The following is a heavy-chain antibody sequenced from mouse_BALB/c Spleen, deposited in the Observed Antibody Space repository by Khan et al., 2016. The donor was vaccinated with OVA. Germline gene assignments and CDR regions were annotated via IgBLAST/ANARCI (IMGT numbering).Heavy chain of an antibody. V-gene: IGHV3-2*02. D-gene: IGHD1-1*02. CDR3: GRGYGGDFDY. CDR2: ISYSGYT. Sequence: EVQLQESGPGLVKPSQSLSLTCTVTGYSITSDYAWNWIRQFPGNQLEWMGFISYSGYTNYNPSLKSRISITRDTSKNQFFLQLNSVTTEDTATYCCGRGYGGDFDYWGQGTTLTVSS. J-gene: IGHJ2*01. CDR1: GYSITSDYA.